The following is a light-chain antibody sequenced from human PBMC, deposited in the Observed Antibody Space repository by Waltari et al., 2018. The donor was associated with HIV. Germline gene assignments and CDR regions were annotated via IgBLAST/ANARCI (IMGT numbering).Light chain of an antibody. V-gene: IGLV2-23*02. CDR3: CSYAGSSTYV. CDR1: SSDVGSYNL. CDR2: EVS. J-gene: IGLJ1*01. Sequence: CTGTSSDVGSYNLVSWYQQHPGKAPKLMIYEVSKRPSGVSNRFSGSKSGNTASLTISGLQAEDEADYYCCSYAGSSTYVFGTGTKVTVL.